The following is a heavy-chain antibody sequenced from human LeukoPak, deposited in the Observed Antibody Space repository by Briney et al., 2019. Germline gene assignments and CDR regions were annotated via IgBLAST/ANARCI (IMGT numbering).Heavy chain of an antibody. D-gene: IGHD2-15*01. Sequence: GGSLRLSCAASGFTFSDYFMSWIRQAPGKGLEWVSYHSSSGTTIYYADSVKGRFTISTDNAKNSLFLQMNSLRAEDTAVYYCARDRPSGCSGGSCYTPAAFQHRGQGTLVTVSS. J-gene: IGHJ1*01. V-gene: IGHV3-11*04. CDR2: HSSSGTTI. CDR1: GFTFSDYF. CDR3: ARDRPSGCSGGSCYTPAAFQH.